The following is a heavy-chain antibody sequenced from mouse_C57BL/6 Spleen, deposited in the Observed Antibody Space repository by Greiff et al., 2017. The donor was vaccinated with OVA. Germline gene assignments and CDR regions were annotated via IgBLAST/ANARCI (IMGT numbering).Heavy chain of an antibody. CDR1: GYTFTSYW. CDR3: ARPRDWYFDV. CDR2: IDPSDSYT. V-gene: IGHV1-59*01. Sequence: VKLQQPGAELVRPGTSVKLSCKASGYTFTSYWMHWVKQRPGQGLEWIGVIDPSDSYTNYNQKFKGKATLTVDTSSSTAYMQLSSLTSEDSAGYYCARPRDWYFDVWGTGTTVTVSS. J-gene: IGHJ1*03.